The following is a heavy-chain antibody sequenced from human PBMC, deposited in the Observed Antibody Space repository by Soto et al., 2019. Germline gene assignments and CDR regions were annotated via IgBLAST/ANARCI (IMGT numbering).Heavy chain of an antibody. CDR3: ARVGGVAARTFDY. D-gene: IGHD6-6*01. CDR1: GGSINDFY. Sequence: KPSETLSLTCTVSGGSINDFYWSWIRQPPGKGLEWIGYIYYSGSTDYNPSLKGRVTISVDTSKNQFSLKLRPVTAADTAVYYCARVGGVAARTFDYWGQGTLVTVYS. V-gene: IGHV4-59*01. J-gene: IGHJ4*02. CDR2: IYYSGST.